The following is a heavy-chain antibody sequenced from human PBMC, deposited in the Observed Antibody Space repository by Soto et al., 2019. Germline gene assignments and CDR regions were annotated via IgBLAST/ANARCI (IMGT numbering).Heavy chain of an antibody. CDR3: ARSETAGQIGFDI. D-gene: IGHD6-19*01. J-gene: IGHJ3*02. V-gene: IGHV1-69*06. Sequence: QVQLVQSGAEMREPGSSVKVSCKASGGTFSSSAINWLRQAPGQGPEWMGGIIPTFGTANYIEKFRGRVTITADTSTSTAYMAVSSLTSEDTAMDFCARSETAGQIGFDIWGQGTRVTVSS. CDR2: IIPTFGTA. CDR1: GGTFSSSA.